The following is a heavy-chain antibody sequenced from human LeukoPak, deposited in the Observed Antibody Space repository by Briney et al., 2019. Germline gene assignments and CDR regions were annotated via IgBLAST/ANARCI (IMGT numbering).Heavy chain of an antibody. CDR2: ISGSGNRT. CDR3: AKLRQLLPCDFEY. D-gene: IGHD1-26*01. Sequence: GGSLRLSCTASGFTFSSYAMSWVRQAPGKGLEWVSAISGSGNRTFYADSVKGWFTISRDNSKNTVYLQLNSLRAEDTAVYYCAKLRQLLPCDFEYWGQGTLVTVSS. CDR1: GFTFSSYA. J-gene: IGHJ4*02. V-gene: IGHV3-23*01.